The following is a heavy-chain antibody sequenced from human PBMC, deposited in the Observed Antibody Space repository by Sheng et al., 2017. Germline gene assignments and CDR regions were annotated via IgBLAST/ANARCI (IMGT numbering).Heavy chain of an antibody. CDR2: IHTGGTT. J-gene: IGHJ4*02. CDR1: GFTVGSNY. Sequence: EVQLVESGGGLIQPGGSLTLSCAASGFTVGSNYMTWVRQAPGKGLEWVSLIHTGGTTYYADSVKGRITISRDNSKNTLYLQMNSLRAEDTAVYYCARGGVKYYFDYWAREPCSPSPQ. D-gene: IGHD3-10*01. CDR3: ARGGVKYYFDY. V-gene: IGHV3-53*01.